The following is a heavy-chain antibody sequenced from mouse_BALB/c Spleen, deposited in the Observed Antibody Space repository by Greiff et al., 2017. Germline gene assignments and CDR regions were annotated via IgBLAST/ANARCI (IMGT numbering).Heavy chain of an antibody. D-gene: IGHD1-1*01. CDR2: IDPADSYT. Sequence: QVQLQQSGAELVKPGASVKMSCKASGYTFSSYWMQWVKQRPGHGLEWIGVIDPADSYTSYNQKFKGKATLTVDTSSSTAYMQLSSLTSEDSAVYYCARVYDWGYGGMDGWGAGTTVTVSS. V-gene: IGHV1-59*01. CDR1: GYTFSSYW. J-gene: IGHJ1*01. CDR3: ARVYDWGYGGMDG.